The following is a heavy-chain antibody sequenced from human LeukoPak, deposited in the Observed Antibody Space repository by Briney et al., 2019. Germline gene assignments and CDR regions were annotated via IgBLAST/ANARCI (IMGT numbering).Heavy chain of an antibody. CDR2: INPSGGST. J-gene: IGHJ3*02. CDR3: ASGEYCSSTSFAARIDAFDR. CDR1: GYTFTSYY. V-gene: IGHV1-46*01. D-gene: IGHD2-2*01. Sequence: ASVKVSCKASGYTFTSYYMHWVRQAPGQGLEWMGIINPSGGSTSYAQKFQGRVTMTRDTSTSTDYMELSSLRSEDTAVYYCASGEYCSSTSFAARIDAFDRCGEGTTVTVSS.